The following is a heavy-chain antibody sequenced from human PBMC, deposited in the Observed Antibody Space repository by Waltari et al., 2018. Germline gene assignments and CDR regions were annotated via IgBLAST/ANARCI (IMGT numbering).Heavy chain of an antibody. CDR1: GFTFRHFA. CDR2: ITYDGRDK. J-gene: IGHJ3*02. D-gene: IGHD5-12*01. V-gene: IGHV3-30*04. Sequence: QVQLVESGGAAVQPGKSLRLPCAGSGFTFRHFAIHWVRQAPGMGLEWVAAITYDGRDKYYVDSVKGRFTISRDNSKNTVYLQVNSLGREDTAVYYCARTRYDDTTGYTDAFDIWGRGTLVTVSS. CDR3: ARTRYDDTTGYTDAFDI.